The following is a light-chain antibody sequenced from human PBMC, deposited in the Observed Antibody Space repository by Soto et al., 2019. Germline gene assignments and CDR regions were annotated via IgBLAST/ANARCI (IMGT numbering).Light chain of an antibody. Sequence: QSALTQPRSVSGSPGRSVTISCTGTSSDVGSYNYVSWYQHHPTKAPKLMIFDVRKRPSGVPDRFSGSKSGNTASLTISGLQAEDEADYYCCSYAATYTLVFGGGTKLTVL. CDR1: SSDVGSYNY. CDR3: CSYAATYTLV. J-gene: IGLJ3*02. V-gene: IGLV2-11*01. CDR2: DVR.